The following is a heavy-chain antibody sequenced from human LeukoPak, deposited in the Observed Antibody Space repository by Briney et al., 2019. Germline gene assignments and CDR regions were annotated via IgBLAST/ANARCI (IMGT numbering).Heavy chain of an antibody. Sequence: GGSLRLSCVVSGFIASSNYMSWVRQAPGKGLEWISLIYSGGTTYYADSVMGRFTISRDNSKTTLFLQMNSLKTEDTAVYYCATGGRSGVALEQWGQGTLVTVSS. D-gene: IGHD3-3*01. CDR2: IYSGGTT. CDR1: GFIASSNY. V-gene: IGHV3-53*01. J-gene: IGHJ4*02. CDR3: ATGGRSGVALEQ.